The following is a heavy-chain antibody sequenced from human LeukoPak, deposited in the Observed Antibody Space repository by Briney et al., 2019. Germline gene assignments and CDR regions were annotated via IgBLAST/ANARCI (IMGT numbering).Heavy chain of an antibody. CDR2: ISSSGSTI. V-gene: IGHV3-48*03. J-gene: IGHJ4*02. CDR1: GFTFSSYE. D-gene: IGHD1-26*01. CDR3: ARMGGSYYGGVDY. Sequence: GGSLRLSCAASGFTFSSYEMNWVRQAPGKGLEWVSYISSSGSTIYYADSVKGRFTISRDNAKNSLYLQMNSLRAEDTAVYYCARMGGSYYGGVDYWGQGTLVTVSS.